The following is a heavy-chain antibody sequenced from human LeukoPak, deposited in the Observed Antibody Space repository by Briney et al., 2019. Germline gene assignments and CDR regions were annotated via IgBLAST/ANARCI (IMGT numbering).Heavy chain of an antibody. CDR1: GYSFTDYW. V-gene: IGHV5-51*01. Sequence: GESLKISCKGSGYSFTDYWIAWVRQMPGQGLEWMAVILPGDSDSNIRYSPSFQGHVTVSADRSITTAYLHWTTLQASDTAIYYCASRSGVGAIDAFDICGQGTMVTVSS. CDR3: ASRSGVGAIDAFDI. CDR2: ILPGDSDSNI. J-gene: IGHJ3*02. D-gene: IGHD1-26*01.